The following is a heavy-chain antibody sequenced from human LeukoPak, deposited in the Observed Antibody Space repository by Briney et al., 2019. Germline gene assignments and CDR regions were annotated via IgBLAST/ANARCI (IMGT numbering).Heavy chain of an antibody. CDR3: ARDPGYSYGQSYFDS. D-gene: IGHD5-18*01. CDR2: IFSNGGT. J-gene: IGHJ4*02. Sequence: SETLSLTCTVSSGSNNRGGFYLSWVRQPPGKGLEWLGYIFSNGGTYYNPSLKSRLTISVDTSKNQFSLRLSSVTAADTAVYYCARDPGYSYGQSYFDSWGQGTLVTVSS. V-gene: IGHV4-30-4*08. CDR1: SGSNNRGGFY.